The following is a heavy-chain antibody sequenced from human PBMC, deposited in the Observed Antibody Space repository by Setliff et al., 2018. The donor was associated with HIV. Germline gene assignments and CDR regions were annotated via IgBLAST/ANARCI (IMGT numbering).Heavy chain of an antibody. CDR3: AKNLYRSPWSPLDY. CDR2: ISWNSGRI. D-gene: IGHD6-19*01. J-gene: IGHJ4*02. V-gene: IGHV3-9*01. CDR1: GFSFDDYA. Sequence: GGSLRLSCAASGFSFDDYAMHWVRQAPGKGLEWVSGISWNSGRIGYADSVKGRFTISRDNSKNTLYLQMNSLRVVDTAVYFCAKNLYRSPWSPLDYWGQGALVTVSS.